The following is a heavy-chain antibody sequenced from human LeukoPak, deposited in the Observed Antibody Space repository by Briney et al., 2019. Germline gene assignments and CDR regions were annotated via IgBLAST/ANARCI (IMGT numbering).Heavy chain of an antibody. D-gene: IGHD6-19*01. CDR2: ISGSGGST. CDR1: GFTFSSYA. CDR3: VKPFDDTVGWYAPFFDY. J-gene: IGHJ4*02. V-gene: IGHV3-23*01. Sequence: PGGSLRLSCTASGFTFSSYAMGWVRQAPGKGLEWVSAISGSGGSTYYADSVKGRFSISRDNAKNTVYVHMNSLRAEDTAVYYCVKPFDDTVGWYAPFFDYWGQGALVTVSS.